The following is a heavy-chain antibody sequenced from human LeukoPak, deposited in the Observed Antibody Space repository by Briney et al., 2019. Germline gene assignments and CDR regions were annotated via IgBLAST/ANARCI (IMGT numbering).Heavy chain of an antibody. Sequence: ASVKVSCKVSGYTLTELSIHWVRQAPGKGLEWMGGFDPEDGETIYAQKFQGRVTMTEDTSTDTAYMELSSLRSEDTAVYYCATSTPSWELRPFDYWGQGTLVTVSS. J-gene: IGHJ4*02. D-gene: IGHD1-26*01. CDR2: FDPEDGET. CDR1: GYTLTELS. CDR3: ATSTPSWELRPFDY. V-gene: IGHV1-24*01.